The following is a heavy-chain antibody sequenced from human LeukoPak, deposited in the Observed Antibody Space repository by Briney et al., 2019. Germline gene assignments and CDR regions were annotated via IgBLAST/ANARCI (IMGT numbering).Heavy chain of an antibody. J-gene: IGHJ4*02. Sequence: SETLSLTCAVYGGSSSGYYWSWIRQPPGKGLEWIGEINHSGSTNYNPSLKSRVTISVDTSKNQFSLKLSSVTAADTAVYYCARAFRSTYFDYWGQGTLVTVSS. CDR3: ARAFRSTYFDY. CDR2: INHSGST. CDR1: GGSSSGYY. D-gene: IGHD3-3*01. V-gene: IGHV4-34*01.